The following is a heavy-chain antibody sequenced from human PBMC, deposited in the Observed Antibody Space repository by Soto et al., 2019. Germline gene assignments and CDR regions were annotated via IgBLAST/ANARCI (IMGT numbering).Heavy chain of an antibody. CDR3: ARALDCITTSCQDYSGMDV. CDR2: ISAYNGST. J-gene: IGHJ6*02. Sequence: VQLVQSGAEVKKPGASVKVSCKASGYTFTSYGFSWVRQAPGQGLEWMGRISAYNGSTNYAQKHQGRVTMTTDTATSTAYMELRSLRSDDTAVYFCARALDCITTSCQDYSGMDVWGQGTKVTVSS. CDR1: GYTFTSYG. D-gene: IGHD2-2*01. V-gene: IGHV1-18*01.